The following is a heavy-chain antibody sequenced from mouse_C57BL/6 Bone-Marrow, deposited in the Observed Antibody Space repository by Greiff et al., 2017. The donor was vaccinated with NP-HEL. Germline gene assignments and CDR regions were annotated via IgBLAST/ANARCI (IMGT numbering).Heavy chain of an antibody. V-gene: IGHV1-26*01. D-gene: IGHD1-1*01. CDR1: GYTFTDYY. CDR3: ARWRYYGSGAY. Sequence: VQLQQSGPELVKPGASVKISCKASGYTFTDYYMNWVKQSHGKSLEWIGDINPNNGGTSYNQKFKGKATLTVDKSSSTAYMELRSLTSEDSAVYYCARWRYYGSGAYWGQGTLVTVSA. CDR2: INPNNGGT. J-gene: IGHJ3*01.